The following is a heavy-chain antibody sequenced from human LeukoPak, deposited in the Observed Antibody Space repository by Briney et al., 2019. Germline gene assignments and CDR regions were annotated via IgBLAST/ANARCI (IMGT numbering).Heavy chain of an antibody. D-gene: IGHD3-22*01. CDR1: GYTFTSYG. J-gene: IGHJ3*02. CDR2: INAYNGNT. CDR3: ARVGGGSSGYYQDAFDI. V-gene: IGHV1-18*01. Sequence: ASVKVSCRTSGYTFTSYGISWVRQAPGQGLEWMGWINAYNGNTNYAQKLQGRVTMTTDTSTSTAYMDLRSLRSDDTAVYYCARVGGGSSGYYQDAFDIWGQGTMVTVSS.